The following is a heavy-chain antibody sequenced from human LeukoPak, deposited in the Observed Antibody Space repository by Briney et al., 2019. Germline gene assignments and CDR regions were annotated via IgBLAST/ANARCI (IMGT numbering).Heavy chain of an antibody. CDR2: IGTAGDT. Sequence: GGSLRLSCAASGFTFSSYDMHWVRQATGKGLEWVSAIGTAGDTYYPGSVRGRFTISRENAKNSLYLQMNSLRAGDTAVYYCEREPGRYCSGGSCYSTKTGDFDYWGQGTLVTVSS. V-gene: IGHV3-13*01. CDR3: EREPGRYCSGGSCYSTKTGDFDY. D-gene: IGHD2-15*01. J-gene: IGHJ4*02. CDR1: GFTFSSYD.